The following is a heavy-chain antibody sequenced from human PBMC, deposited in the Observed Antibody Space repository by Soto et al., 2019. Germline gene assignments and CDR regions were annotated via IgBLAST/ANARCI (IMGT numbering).Heavy chain of an antibody. CDR3: ARVRGSGYYYGTRYFDY. V-gene: IGHV4-34*01. J-gene: IGHJ4*02. Sequence: QVQLQQWGAGLLKPSETLSLTCAVYGGSFSGYYWSWIRQPPGKGLEWIGEINHSGSTNYNPSLKRRVTISVDTSKNQFSLKLSSVTAADTAVYYCARVRGSGYYYGTRYFDYWGQGTLVTVSS. D-gene: IGHD3-22*01. CDR2: INHSGST. CDR1: GGSFSGYY.